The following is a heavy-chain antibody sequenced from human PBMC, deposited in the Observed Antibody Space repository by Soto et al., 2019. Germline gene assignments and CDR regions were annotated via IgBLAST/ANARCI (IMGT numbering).Heavy chain of an antibody. CDR3: ARGDVLCDGGRCYGVPLGV. CDR1: GFTVSSKY. V-gene: IGHV3-66*01. CDR2: IQSGGPT. D-gene: IGHD2-15*01. J-gene: IGHJ6*04. Sequence: GGSLRLSCAASGFTVSSKYMSWVRQAPGKGLEWVSLIQSGGPTYYADSVKGRFTISRDTSENTLHLQMDSLRAEDTAVYYCARGDVLCDGGRCYGVPLGVWGKGTTVTVSS.